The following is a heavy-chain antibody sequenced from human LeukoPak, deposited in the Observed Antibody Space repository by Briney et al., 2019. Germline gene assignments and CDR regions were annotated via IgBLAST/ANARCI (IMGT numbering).Heavy chain of an antibody. V-gene: IGHV4-39*07. CDR3: ARDQGTIILGYFDY. CDR1: GGSLNTPNYY. CDR2: IFYSGGT. Sequence: PSETLSLTCTVSGGSLNTPNYYWGWIRQTPGKGLEWIGNIFYSGGTYYSPSLTSRVTISLDTSRNQFSLKLSSVTAADTAVYYCARDQGTIILGYFDYWGQGTLVTVSS. D-gene: IGHD3-22*01. J-gene: IGHJ4*02.